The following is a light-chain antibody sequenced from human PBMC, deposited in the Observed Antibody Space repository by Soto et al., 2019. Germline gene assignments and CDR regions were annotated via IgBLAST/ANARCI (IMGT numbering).Light chain of an antibody. Sequence: DIQMTQSPLSLSASVGESVTITCRASQTITTFLNWYQQKPGKPPRLLIFGTSNLQSGVPSRFRGSRSETDFSLSISGLQPEDFATYICQQSYRSPLNFGPGT. CDR2: GTS. V-gene: IGKV1-39*01. J-gene: IGKJ3*01. CDR1: QTITTF. CDR3: QQSYRSPLN.